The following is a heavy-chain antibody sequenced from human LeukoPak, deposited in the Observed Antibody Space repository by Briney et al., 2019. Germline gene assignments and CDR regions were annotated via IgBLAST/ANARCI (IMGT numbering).Heavy chain of an antibody. V-gene: IGHV3-66*01. CDR1: GFTVSSNY. CDR3: ARDRWDIDYYYGMDV. J-gene: IGHJ6*02. D-gene: IGHD5-12*01. CDR2: IHGGGTK. Sequence: PGGSLRLSCAASGFTVSSNYMSWVRQAPGKGLEWVSVIHGGGTKYYADSVKGRFADSVKGRFTFSRDNSKNTVYLQMNSLTAEDTAVYYCARDRWDIDYYYGMDVWGQGTTVTVSS.